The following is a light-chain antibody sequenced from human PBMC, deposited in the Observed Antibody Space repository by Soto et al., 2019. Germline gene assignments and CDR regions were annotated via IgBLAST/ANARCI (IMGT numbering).Light chain of an antibody. J-gene: IGLJ1*01. CDR3: CSYAGSSLMV. Sequence: QSVLTQPLSVSESPGQSVTISCTGTSSDIGAYNSVSWYQQHPGKAPKLVISDVRKRPSGVPDRFSASKSGNTASLTISGLPAEDEADYYCCSYAGSSLMVFGNGTQVTVL. CDR1: SSDIGAYNS. CDR2: DVR. V-gene: IGLV2-11*01.